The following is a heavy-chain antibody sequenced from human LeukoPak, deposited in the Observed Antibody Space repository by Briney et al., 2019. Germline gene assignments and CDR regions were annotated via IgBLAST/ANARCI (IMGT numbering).Heavy chain of an antibody. D-gene: IGHD5-24*01. CDR3: ARLRLEMATIPAYYYYMDV. Sequence: GESLKISCKGSGYSFTSYWIGWVRQMPGKGLEWMGIIYPGDSDTRYSPSFQGQVTISADKSISTAYLQWSSLKASDTAMYYCARLRLEMATIPAYYYYMDVWGKGTTVTVSS. J-gene: IGHJ6*03. CDR1: GYSFTSYW. V-gene: IGHV5-51*01. CDR2: IYPGDSDT.